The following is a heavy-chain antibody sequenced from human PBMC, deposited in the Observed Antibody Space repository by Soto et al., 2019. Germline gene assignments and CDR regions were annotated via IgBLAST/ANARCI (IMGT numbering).Heavy chain of an antibody. CDR2: IKQDGSEK. J-gene: IGHJ5*02. D-gene: IGHD3-10*01. CDR3: ARESPLLWFGELSNWFDP. V-gene: IGHV3-7*01. CDR1: GFTFSSYW. Sequence: PGGSLRLSCAASGFTFSSYWMSWVRQAPGKGLEWVANIKQDGSEKYYVDSVKGRFTISRDNAKNSLYLQMNSLRAEDTAVYYCARESPLLWFGELSNWFDPWGQGTLVTVSS.